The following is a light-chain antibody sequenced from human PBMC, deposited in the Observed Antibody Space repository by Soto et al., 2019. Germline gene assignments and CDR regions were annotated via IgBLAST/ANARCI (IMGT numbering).Light chain of an antibody. J-gene: IGKJ1*01. V-gene: IGKV3-20*01. CDR2: GAS. Sequence: EIVLTQSPGTLSLSPGERATLSCRASQSVSSSYLAWYQQKPGQAPRLLLYGASSRATGIPDRFRGSGSGTDFTRTISRLEPEDFAVDYCQQYGSTPPTFGQGTKVEIK. CDR3: QQYGSTPPT. CDR1: QSVSSSY.